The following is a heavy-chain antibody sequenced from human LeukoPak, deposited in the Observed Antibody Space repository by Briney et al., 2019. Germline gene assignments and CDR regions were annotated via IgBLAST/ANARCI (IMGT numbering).Heavy chain of an antibody. V-gene: IGHV4-38-2*01. Sequence: RPSETLSLTCAVSGYSISSGYYWGWIRQPPGKGLEWIGSIYYSGSTYYNPSLKSRVTISVDTSKNQFSLKLSSVTAADTAVYYCARLRVFLPIDYGAKGGYYLDYWGQGTLVTVSS. CDR2: IYYSGST. CDR3: ARLRVFLPIDYGAKGGYYLDY. D-gene: IGHD4-17*01. J-gene: IGHJ4*02. CDR1: GYSISSGYY.